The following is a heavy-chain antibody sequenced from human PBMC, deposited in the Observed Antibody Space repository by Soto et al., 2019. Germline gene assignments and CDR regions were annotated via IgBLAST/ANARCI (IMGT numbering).Heavy chain of an antibody. V-gene: IGHV3-23*01. CDR3: AKLGSNPPSYYYGMDV. CDR2: ISGSGGST. CDR1: GFTFSSYA. D-gene: IGHD4-4*01. Sequence: PGGSLRLSCAASGFTFSSYAMRWVRQAPGKGLEWVSAISGSGGSTYYADSVKGRFTISRDNSKNTLYLQMNSLRAEDTAVYYCAKLGSNPPSYYYGMDVWGQGTTVTVS. J-gene: IGHJ6*02.